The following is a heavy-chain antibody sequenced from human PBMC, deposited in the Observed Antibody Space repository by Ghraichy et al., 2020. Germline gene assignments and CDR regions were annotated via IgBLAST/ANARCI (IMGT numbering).Heavy chain of an antibody. CDR1: GFTFSSYG. CDR2: ISYDGSNK. Sequence: SCAASGFTFSSYGMHWVRQAPGKGLEWVAVISYDGSNKYYADSVKGRFTISRDNSKNTLYLQMNSLRAEDTAVYYCAKGDRWQGYMDVWGKGTTVTVSS. D-gene: IGHD4-23*01. CDR3: AKGDRWQGYMDV. V-gene: IGHV3-30*18. J-gene: IGHJ6*03.